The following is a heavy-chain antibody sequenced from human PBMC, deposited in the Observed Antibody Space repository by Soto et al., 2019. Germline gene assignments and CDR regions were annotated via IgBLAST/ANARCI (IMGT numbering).Heavy chain of an antibody. D-gene: IGHD3-22*01. CDR1: GFTFRGYA. CDR3: AKIHYYDSTGYYRNFDY. CDR2: ISTSGGLT. Sequence: GGSLRLSCAASGFTFRGYAMGWVRQAPGKGLEWVSVISTSGGLTYYTDSVKGRFTISRDNSKNTLYLQMNSLRAEDTALYYCAKIHYYDSTGYYRNFDYWGQGTLVTVSS. V-gene: IGHV3-23*01. J-gene: IGHJ4*02.